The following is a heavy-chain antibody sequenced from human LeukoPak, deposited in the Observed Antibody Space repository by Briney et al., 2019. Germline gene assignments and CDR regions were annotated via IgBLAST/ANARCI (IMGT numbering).Heavy chain of an antibody. CDR3: ARVVAAAGRRGRTIDY. Sequence: ASVTVSCKASGYTFTSYGISWVRQAPGQGLEWMGWISAYNGNTNYAQKLQGRVTMTTDTSTSTAYMELRSLRSDDTAVYYCARVVAAAGRRGRTIDYWGQGTLVAVSS. CDR2: ISAYNGNT. V-gene: IGHV1-18*01. D-gene: IGHD6-13*01. CDR1: GYTFTSYG. J-gene: IGHJ4*02.